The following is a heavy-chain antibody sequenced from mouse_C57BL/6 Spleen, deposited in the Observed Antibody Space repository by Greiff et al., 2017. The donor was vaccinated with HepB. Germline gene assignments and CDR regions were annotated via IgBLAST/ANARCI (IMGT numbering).Heavy chain of an antibody. V-gene: IGHV5-4*03. CDR1: GFTFSSYA. Sequence: EVNLVESGGGLVKPGGSLKLSCAASGFTFSSYAMSWVRQTPEKRLEWVATISDGGSYTYYPDNVKGRFTISRDNAKNNLYLQMSHLKSEDTAMYYCARAGYGSSYFMDYWGQGTSVTVSS. D-gene: IGHD1-1*01. CDR2: ISDGGSYT. J-gene: IGHJ4*01. CDR3: ARAGYGSSYFMDY.